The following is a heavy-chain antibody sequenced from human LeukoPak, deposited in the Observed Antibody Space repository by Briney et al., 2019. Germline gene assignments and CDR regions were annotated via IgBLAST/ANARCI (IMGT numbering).Heavy chain of an antibody. CDR2: ISGTGDST. CDR3: AKVHSGFIQSFDY. V-gene: IGHV3-23*01. D-gene: IGHD6-19*01. Sequence: PGGSLRLSCAASGFTFSSYAMSWVRQAPGKGLEWVSVISGTGDSTYCADSVKGRFTISRDNSKNTLYLQMSSLRAEDTAVYYCAKVHSGFIQSFDYWGQGTLVTVSS. J-gene: IGHJ4*02. CDR1: GFTFSSYA.